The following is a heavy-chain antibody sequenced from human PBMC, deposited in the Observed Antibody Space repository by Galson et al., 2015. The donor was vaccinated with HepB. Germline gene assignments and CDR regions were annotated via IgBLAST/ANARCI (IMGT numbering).Heavy chain of an antibody. CDR3: ARSPSWNDQPMQIKY. CDR2: ISSSSSYI. CDR1: GFTFSSYT. D-gene: IGHD1-1*01. J-gene: IGHJ4*02. Sequence: SLRLSCAASGFTFSSYTMNWVRQAPGKGLEWVSSISSSSSYIYYADSVKGRFTISRDNAKNSLHLQMNSLRAEDTAVYYCARSPSWNDQPMQIKYWGQGTMVTVSS. V-gene: IGHV3-21*01.